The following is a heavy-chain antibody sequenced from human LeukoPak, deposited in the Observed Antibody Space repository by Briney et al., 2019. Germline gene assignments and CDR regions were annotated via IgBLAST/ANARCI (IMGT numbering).Heavy chain of an antibody. CDR3: ARDKAVTTELTQYFHH. J-gene: IGHJ1*01. CDR2: ISGYNGYT. V-gene: IGHV1-18*01. D-gene: IGHD4-11*01. CDR1: GHTFTNYG. Sequence: ASVKVSCKASGHTFTNYGVSWVRQAPGQGLEWMGWISGYNGYTNYAQKFQFRVTMTIDTSTSTAYMELRSLTSDDTAVYYCARDKAVTTELTQYFHHWGQGTLVTVSS.